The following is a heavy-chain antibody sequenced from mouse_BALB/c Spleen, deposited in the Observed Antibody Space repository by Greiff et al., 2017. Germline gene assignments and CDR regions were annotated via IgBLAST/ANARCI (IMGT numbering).Heavy chain of an antibody. J-gene: IGHJ4*01. V-gene: IGHV5-4*02. CDR1: GFTFSDYY. D-gene: IGHD2-4*01. CDR2: ISDGGSYT. Sequence: EVKLMESGGGLVKPGGSLKLSCAASGFTFSDYYMYWVRQTPEKRLEWVATISDGGSYTYYPDSVKGRFTISRDNAKNNLYLQMSSLKSEDTAMYYCARAYDYDGDYYAMDYWGQGTSVTVSS. CDR3: ARAYDYDGDYYAMDY.